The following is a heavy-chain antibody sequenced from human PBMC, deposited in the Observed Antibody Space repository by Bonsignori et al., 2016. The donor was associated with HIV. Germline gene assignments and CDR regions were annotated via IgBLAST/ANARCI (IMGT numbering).Heavy chain of an antibody. CDR2: IIPMLGIA. Sequence: WVRQAPGQGLEWMGDIIPMLGIANYAQKFQGRVTITADESTSTADMELSSLRSQDTAVYYCAREGSCSGGTCHDGEVFDVWGQGTMVTVSS. D-gene: IGHD2-15*01. J-gene: IGHJ3*01. CDR3: AREGSCSGGTCHDGEVFDV. V-gene: IGHV1-69*10.